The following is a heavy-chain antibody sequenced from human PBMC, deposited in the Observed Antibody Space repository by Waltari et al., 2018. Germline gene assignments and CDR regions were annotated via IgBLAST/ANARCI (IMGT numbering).Heavy chain of an antibody. CDR3: AAHLRQVTTEFAY. CDR2: IHYSGNT. J-gene: IGHJ4*02. D-gene: IGHD4-17*01. V-gene: IGHV4-59*01. Sequence: QVQLQESGPKLVKPSETLSLTCTVSAGSISSYFWSWIRQPPGKGLEWIGYIHYSGNTNSDTSMKSRVTISRDTSKNQFSLKLSSATAADTAVYYCAAHLRQVTTEFAYWGQGTLVTVSS. CDR1: AGSISSYF.